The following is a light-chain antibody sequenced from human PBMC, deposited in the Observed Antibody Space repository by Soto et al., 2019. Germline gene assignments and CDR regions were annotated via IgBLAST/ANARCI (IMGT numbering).Light chain of an antibody. J-gene: IGLJ7*01. Sequence: QSVLTQPASVSGSPGQSITISCTGTSSDVGSYNLVSWYQQHPGKAPKLIISEVSKRPSGISDRFSGSKSGSTASLTISGLQAEDEADYYCCSYAGTSTHSVFAGGTQLTVL. CDR3: CSYAGTSTHSV. CDR1: SSDVGSYNL. CDR2: EVS. V-gene: IGLV2-23*02.